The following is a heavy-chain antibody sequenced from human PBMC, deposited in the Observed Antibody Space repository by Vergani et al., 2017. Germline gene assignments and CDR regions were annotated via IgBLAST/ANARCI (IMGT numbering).Heavy chain of an antibody. Sequence: EVQLLESGGGLVQPGGSLRLSCAASGFTFSSYATSWVRQAPGKGLEWVSGISGSGGSTYYADSVKGRFTISRDNSKNTLYLQMNSLRAEDTAVYYCAKSLRYSSSFLACEIWGQGTMVTVSS. CDR1: GFTFSSYA. V-gene: IGHV3-23*01. CDR3: AKSLRYSSSFLACEI. D-gene: IGHD6-13*01. J-gene: IGHJ3*02. CDR2: ISGSGGST.